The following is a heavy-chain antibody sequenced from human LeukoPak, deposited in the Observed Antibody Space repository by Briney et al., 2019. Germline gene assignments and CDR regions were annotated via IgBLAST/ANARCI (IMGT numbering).Heavy chain of an antibody. CDR2: ISSSGSAI. D-gene: IGHD1-26*01. V-gene: IGHV3-48*03. CDR1: GFTFSSYE. CDR3: AREGYSGSLDY. J-gene: IGHJ4*02. Sequence: AGGSLRLSCAASGFTFSSYEMNWVRQAPGKGLECVSYISSSGSAIHYADSVKVRFTISRDSAKNSLFLQMNSLRAEDTAVYYCAREGYSGSLDYWGQGTLVTVSS.